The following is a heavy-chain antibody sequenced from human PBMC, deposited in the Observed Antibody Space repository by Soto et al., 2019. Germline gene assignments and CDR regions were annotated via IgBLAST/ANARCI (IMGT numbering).Heavy chain of an antibody. J-gene: IGHJ6*04. Sequence: ASVXVSFKSSLYTFTCYYMHFLLQAPGQGLECMGWINPNSGGTNYAQKFQGRVTMTRDTSISTAYMELSRLRSDDTAVYYCARGKYDFWRESYGMDVWGKGTTVT. V-gene: IGHV1-2*02. D-gene: IGHD3-3*01. CDR2: INPNSGGT. CDR1: LYTFTCYY. CDR3: ARGKYDFWRESYGMDV.